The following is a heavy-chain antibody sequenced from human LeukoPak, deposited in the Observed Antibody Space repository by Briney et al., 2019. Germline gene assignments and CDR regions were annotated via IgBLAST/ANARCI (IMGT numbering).Heavy chain of an antibody. J-gene: IGHJ4*02. Sequence: TSETLSLTCTVSGGSISSYYWSWIRQPPGKGLEWIGYFYYSGSTNYNPSLKSRVTISVDTSKNQFSLKLSSVTAADTAVYYCAGVGATGPFDYWGQGTLVTVSS. CDR2: FYYSGST. D-gene: IGHD1-26*01. V-gene: IGHV4-59*01. CDR3: AGVGATGPFDY. CDR1: GGSISSYY.